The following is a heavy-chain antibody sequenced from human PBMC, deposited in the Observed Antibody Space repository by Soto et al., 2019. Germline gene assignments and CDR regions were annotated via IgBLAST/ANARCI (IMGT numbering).Heavy chain of an antibody. J-gene: IGHJ6*03. D-gene: IGHD3-3*01. CDR2: ISSSGSTI. V-gene: IGHV3-11*01. CDR3: ARQVLQDFWSGYSRGDYYYYYMDV. CDR1: GFTFSDYY. Sequence: GGSLRLSCAASGFTFSDYYMSWIRQAPGKGLEWVSYISSSGSTIYYADSVKGRFTISRDNAKNSLYLQMNSLRAEDTAVYYCARQVLQDFWSGYSRGDYYYYYMDVWGKGTTVTVSS.